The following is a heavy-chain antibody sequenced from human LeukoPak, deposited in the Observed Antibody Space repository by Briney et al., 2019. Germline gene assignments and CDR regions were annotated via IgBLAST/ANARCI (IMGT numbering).Heavy chain of an antibody. D-gene: IGHD3-10*01. Sequence: SVKVSCKPSGGTFSFYAINWGRQAPGQGLEWMGRVIPIPGMANYAQKFQGRVTITADSSTSTAYMEVSSLRSEDTAVYYCARGVVVGRGLMAYFDYWGQGTLVTVSS. CDR3: ARGVVVGRGLMAYFDY. J-gene: IGHJ4*02. V-gene: IGHV1-69*04. CDR2: VIPIPGMA. CDR1: GGTFSFYA.